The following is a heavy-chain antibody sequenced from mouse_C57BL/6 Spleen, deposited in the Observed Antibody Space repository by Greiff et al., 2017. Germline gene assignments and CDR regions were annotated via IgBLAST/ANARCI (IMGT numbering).Heavy chain of an antibody. CDR3: ATLDYGSTYWYFDV. CDR2: INPSNGGT. Sequence: QVQLKQPGTELVKPGASVKLSCKASGYTFTSYWMHWVKQRPGQGLEWIGNINPSNGGTNYNEKFKSKATLTVDKSSSTAYMQLSSLTSEDSAVYYCATLDYGSTYWYFDVWGTGTTVTVSS. CDR1: GYTFTSYW. J-gene: IGHJ1*03. D-gene: IGHD1-1*01. V-gene: IGHV1-53*01.